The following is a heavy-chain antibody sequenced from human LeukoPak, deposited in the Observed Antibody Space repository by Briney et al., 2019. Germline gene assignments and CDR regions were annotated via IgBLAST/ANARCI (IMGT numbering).Heavy chain of an antibody. CDR1: GYSFTSYW. CDR3: ARAPSYSSSWPYGMDV. Sequence: PGESLKISCKGFGYSFTSYWIGWVRQMPGKGLEWLGIIYPGDSDTRYSPSFQGQVTISADKSISTAYLQWSSLKASDTAMYYCARAPSYSSSWPYGMDVWGQGTTVTVSS. CDR2: IYPGDSDT. V-gene: IGHV5-51*01. D-gene: IGHD6-13*01. J-gene: IGHJ6*02.